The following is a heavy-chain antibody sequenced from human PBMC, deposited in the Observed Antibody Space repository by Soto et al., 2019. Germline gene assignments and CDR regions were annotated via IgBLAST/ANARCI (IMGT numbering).Heavy chain of an antibody. CDR1: GYTFTSYG. CDR2: ISAYNGNT. D-gene: IGHD3-22*01. V-gene: IGHV1-18*01. CDR3: ARCDHYYDSSGYYPRLDY. Sequence: ASVKVSCKASGYTFTSYGISWVRQAPGQGLEWMGWISAYNGNTNYAQKLQGRVTMTTDTSTSTAYMELRSLRSDDTAVYYCARCDHYYDSSGYYPRLDYWCQGTLVTVSA. J-gene: IGHJ4*02.